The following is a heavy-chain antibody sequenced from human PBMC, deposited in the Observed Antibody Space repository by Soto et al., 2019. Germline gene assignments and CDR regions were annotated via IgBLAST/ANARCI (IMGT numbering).Heavy chain of an antibody. V-gene: IGHV3-23*01. CDR2: ISASGGST. CDR1: GFTFSSYA. CDR3: ANGPDIVETYVFDY. J-gene: IGHJ4*02. D-gene: IGHD2-21*01. Sequence: EVQLLESGGGLAQPGGSLRLSCAASGFTFSSYAMSWVRQAPGKGLEWVSGISASGGSTYYADSVKGRFTISRDNSKNTLYLQITSLRAEDTAVYYSANGPDIVETYVFDYWGQGTLVTVSS.